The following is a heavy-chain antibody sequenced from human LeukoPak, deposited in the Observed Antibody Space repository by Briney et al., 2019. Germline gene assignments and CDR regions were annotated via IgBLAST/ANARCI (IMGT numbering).Heavy chain of an antibody. CDR3: ARAYGDYDTAEYFQH. Sequence: WASVKVSCRASGYTFTSYAISWVRQAPGQGLEWMGRIIPILGIANYAQKFQGRVTITADKSTSTAYMELSSLRSEDTAVYYCARAYGDYDTAEYFQHWGQGTLVTVSS. CDR1: GYTFTSYA. CDR2: IIPILGIA. V-gene: IGHV1-69*04. D-gene: IGHD4-17*01. J-gene: IGHJ1*01.